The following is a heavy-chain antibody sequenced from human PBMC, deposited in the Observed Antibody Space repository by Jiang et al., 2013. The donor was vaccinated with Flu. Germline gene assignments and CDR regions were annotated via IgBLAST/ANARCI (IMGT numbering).Heavy chain of an antibody. CDR3: ATLRGSTYDSYLMDY. CDR1: GFSFSYYG. J-gene: IGHJ4*02. V-gene: IGHV3-30*02. D-gene: IGHD2-2*01. Sequence: GGVVQPGGSLRLSCAASGFSFSYYGMYWVRQAPGKGLEWVASIWHDGSNRYYADSVKGRFTISRDNSKNTLYVEMNSLRAEDTAVYYCATLRGSTYDSYLMDYWGQGTLVSVSS. CDR2: IWHDGSNR.